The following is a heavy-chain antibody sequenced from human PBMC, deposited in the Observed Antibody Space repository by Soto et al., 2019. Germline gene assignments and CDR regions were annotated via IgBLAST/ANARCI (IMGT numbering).Heavy chain of an antibody. CDR2: IIPIFGTA. D-gene: IGHD6-6*01. Sequence: QVQLVQSGAEVKKPGSSVKVSCKASGGTFSSYAISWVRQAPGQGLEWMGGIIPIFGTANYAQKFQGRFTMTAAESTRTDYMELSSLRSEDTAGYYCAREGEQLQHDYYGMDVWGQGTTVTVSS. CDR3: AREGEQLQHDYYGMDV. CDR1: GGTFSSYA. V-gene: IGHV1-69*12. J-gene: IGHJ6*02.